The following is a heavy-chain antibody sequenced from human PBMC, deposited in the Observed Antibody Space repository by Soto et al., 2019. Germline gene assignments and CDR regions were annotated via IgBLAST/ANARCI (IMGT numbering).Heavy chain of an antibody. D-gene: IGHD3-10*01. CDR1: GGSFSGYY. Sequence: PSETLSLTCAVYGGSFSGYYWTWIRQPPGTGLEWIGEINHSGSTNYNPSLKSRVTISVDTSKNQFSLKLTSVTAADTAVYYCARVWGGAFDIWGQGTMVTVSS. J-gene: IGHJ3*02. CDR3: ARVWGGAFDI. CDR2: INHSGST. V-gene: IGHV4-34*01.